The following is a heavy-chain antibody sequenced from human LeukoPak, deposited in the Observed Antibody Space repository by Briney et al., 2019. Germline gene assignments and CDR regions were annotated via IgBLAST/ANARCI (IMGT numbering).Heavy chain of an antibody. D-gene: IGHD2-2*01. CDR2: IYYSGST. Sequence: SDTLSLTCAVSGYSISSSNWWGWIRQPPGKGLEWIGYIYYSGSTNYNPSLKSRVTMSVDTSKNQFSLKLSSVTALDTAVYYCARNPVKAPAAGPYWYFDLWGRGTLVTVSS. J-gene: IGHJ2*01. V-gene: IGHV4-28*06. CDR3: ARNPVKAPAAGPYWYFDL. CDR1: GYSISSSNW.